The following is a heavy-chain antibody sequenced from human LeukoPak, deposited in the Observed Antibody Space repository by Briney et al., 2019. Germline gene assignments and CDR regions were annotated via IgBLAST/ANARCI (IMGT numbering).Heavy chain of an antibody. CDR2: IYPGDSDT. V-gene: IGHV5-51*01. CDR1: GYSFTNYW. D-gene: IGHD3-10*01. CDR3: ARREGLLWFGEPQGWFDP. J-gene: IGHJ5*02. Sequence: GESLKISCKSSGYSFTNYWFGWVRQMPGKGLEWMGIIYPGDSDTRYSPSFQGQVTISVDKSISTAYLQWSSLKASDTAIYYCARREGLLWFGEPQGWFDPWGQGTLVTVSS.